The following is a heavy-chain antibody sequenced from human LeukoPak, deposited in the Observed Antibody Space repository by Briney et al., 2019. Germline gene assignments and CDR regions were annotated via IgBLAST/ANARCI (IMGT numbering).Heavy chain of an antibody. V-gene: IGHV3-23*01. CDR2: IGGSGDFT. CDR1: GFSFSRYA. Sequence: GGSLRLSCATSGFSFSRYAMSWVRQAPGKGLEWVSAIGGSGDFTYYAEYVRGRFTISRDNSEKTLYLQMNSLRAEDTAVYYCAKADRGWGVITKDWGQGTLVTVSS. D-gene: IGHD3-10*01. J-gene: IGHJ4*02. CDR3: AKADRGWGVITKD.